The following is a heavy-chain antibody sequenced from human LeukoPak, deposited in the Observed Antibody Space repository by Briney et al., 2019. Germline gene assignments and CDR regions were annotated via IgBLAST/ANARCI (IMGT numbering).Heavy chain of an antibody. Sequence: GSPRPSCAASGFTFSNYAMHWVRQAPGKGLEYVSAISSNGGSTDYANSVKGRFTISRDNSKNTLYLQMGSLRAEDMAVYHCARDSPYLDYWGQGTLVTVSS. D-gene: IGHD3-10*01. CDR1: GFTFSNYA. V-gene: IGHV3-64*01. J-gene: IGHJ4*02. CDR3: ARDSPYLDY. CDR2: ISSNGGST.